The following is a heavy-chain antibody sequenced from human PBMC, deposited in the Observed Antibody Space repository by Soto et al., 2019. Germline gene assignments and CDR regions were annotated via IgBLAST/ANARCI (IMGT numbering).Heavy chain of an antibody. CDR1: GFTFSSHA. CDR3: ARVFITLIALNWLDP. CDR2: ISYDGSSK. V-gene: IGHV3-30-3*01. Sequence: VGSLRLSCAASGFTFSSHAMHWVRQAPGKGLEWVALISYDGSSKYYADSVRGRFTISRDNSKNTLYLQMNSLRTEDTAIYYCARVFITLIALNWLDPWGQGTLVTVSS. D-gene: IGHD3-22*01. J-gene: IGHJ5*02.